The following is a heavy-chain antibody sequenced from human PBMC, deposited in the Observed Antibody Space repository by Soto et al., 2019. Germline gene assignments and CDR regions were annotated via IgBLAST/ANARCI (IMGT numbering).Heavy chain of an antibody. CDR1: GYIFTSYG. V-gene: IGHV1-18*01. D-gene: IGHD6-13*01. J-gene: IGHJ6*02. CDR2: ISGYNGNT. Sequence: ASVKVSCKASGYIFTSYGIHWVRQAPGQGLEWMGWISGYNGNTNYAQKLQGRVTMTTDTSTSTAYMELRSLRSDDTAVYYCARVGSGGYSSLLNVKGYYYYGMDVWGQGTTVTVSS. CDR3: ARVGSGGYSSLLNVKGYYYYGMDV.